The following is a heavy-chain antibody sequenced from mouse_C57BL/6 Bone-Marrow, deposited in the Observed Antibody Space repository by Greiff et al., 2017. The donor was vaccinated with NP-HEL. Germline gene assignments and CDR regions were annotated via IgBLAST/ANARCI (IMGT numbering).Heavy chain of an antibody. J-gene: IGHJ4*01. CDR2: IRNKANGYTT. CDR1: GFTFTDYY. Sequence: EVKVVESGGGLVQPGGSLSLSCAASGFTFTDYYMSWVRQPPGKALEWLGFIRNKANGYTTVYSASVKGRFTISRDNSQSILYLQMNALRAEDSATYYCAGYATVVATGNYYAMDYWGQGTSVTVSS. CDR3: AGYATVVATGNYYAMDY. D-gene: IGHD1-1*01. V-gene: IGHV7-3*01.